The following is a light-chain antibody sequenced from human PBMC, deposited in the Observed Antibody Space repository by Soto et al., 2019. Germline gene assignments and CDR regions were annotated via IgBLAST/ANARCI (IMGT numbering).Light chain of an antibody. J-gene: IGLJ1*01. CDR2: EVS. Sequence: QSALTQPASVSGSPGQSITISCTGTSSDVGGYNYVSWYQQHPGKAPKLIIYEVSNRPSGVSNRFSGSKSGNTASLTISGLKAEDEADYYCTSYTSKSTGVFGTGTKLTVL. V-gene: IGLV2-14*01. CDR3: TSYTSKSTGV. CDR1: SSDVGGYNY.